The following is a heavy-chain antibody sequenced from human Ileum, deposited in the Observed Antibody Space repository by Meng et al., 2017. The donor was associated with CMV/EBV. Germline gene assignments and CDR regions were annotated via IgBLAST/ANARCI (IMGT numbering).Heavy chain of an antibody. J-gene: IGHJ5*02. CDR1: YTFTSYD. D-gene: IGHD3-10*01. CDR3: AREGLGYYYASAWLDP. V-gene: IGHV1-8*01. CDR2: MNPNSGNT. Sequence: YTFTSYDINWVRQATVQGLEWMGWMNPNSGNTGYAQKFQGRVTMTRNTSISTAYMELSSLRSEDTAVYYCAREGLGYYYASAWLDPWGQGTLVTVSS.